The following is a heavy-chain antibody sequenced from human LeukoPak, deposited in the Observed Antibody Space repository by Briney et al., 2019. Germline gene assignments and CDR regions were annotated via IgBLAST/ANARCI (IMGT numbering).Heavy chain of an antibody. CDR2: VREKINNYAT. CDR1: GFTFSDSP. D-gene: IGHD3-10*01. Sequence: GGSLRLSCAASGFTFSDSPIHWVRQASGKGLEWVGRVREKINNYATAYTASVKGRFTVSRDDSENTAYLQMSSLRTEDTAIYYCTRQNPGSGSRGYWGQGTLVTVSS. J-gene: IGHJ4*02. V-gene: IGHV3-73*01. CDR3: TRQNPGSGSRGY.